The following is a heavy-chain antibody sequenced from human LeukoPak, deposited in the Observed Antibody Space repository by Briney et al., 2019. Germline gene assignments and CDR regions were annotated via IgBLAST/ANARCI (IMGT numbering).Heavy chain of an antibody. D-gene: IGHD1-26*01. J-gene: IGHJ4*02. CDR3: ARKVVGAKFDY. CDR1: GGTFSSYA. CDR2: IIPIFGTA. V-gene: IGHV1-69*13. Sequence: ASVKVSCKASGGTFSSYAISWVRQAPGQGLEWMGGIIPIFGTANYAQKFQGRVTITADESTSTAYMELRSLRSDDTAVYYCARKVVGAKFDYWGQGTLVTVSS.